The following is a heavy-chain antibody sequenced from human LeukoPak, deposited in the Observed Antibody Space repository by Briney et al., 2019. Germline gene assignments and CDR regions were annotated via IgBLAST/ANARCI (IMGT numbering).Heavy chain of an antibody. J-gene: IGHJ4*02. V-gene: IGHV1-18*04. CDR3: ARLPLGDDYGDLDYFDY. Sequence: ASVKVSCKASGYTFTSYGISWVRQAPGQGLEWMGWISAYNGNTNYAQKLQGSVTMTTDTSTSTAYMELRSLRSDDTAVYYCARLPLGDDYGDLDYFDYWGQGTLVTVSS. CDR1: GYTFTSYG. CDR2: ISAYNGNT. D-gene: IGHD4-17*01.